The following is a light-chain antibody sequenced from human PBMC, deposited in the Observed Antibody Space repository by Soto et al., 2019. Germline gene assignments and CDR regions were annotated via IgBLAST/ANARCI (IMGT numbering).Light chain of an antibody. J-gene: IGKJ5*01. V-gene: IGKV3-20*01. Sequence: EIALTQSPDTVSLSPGETATLSCRASQSVSSNYLAWYQQKPGQAPRLLIYGASSRATGIPDRFSGSGSGTDFTLTISRLEPEDFAVFYCQQYDNSITFGQGTRLEI. CDR3: QQYDNSIT. CDR2: GAS. CDR1: QSVSSNY.